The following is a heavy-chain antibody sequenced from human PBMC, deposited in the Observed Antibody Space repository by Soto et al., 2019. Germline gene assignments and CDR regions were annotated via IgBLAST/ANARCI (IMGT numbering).Heavy chain of an antibody. CDR2: IKSKTDGGTT. Sequence: GGSLRLSCAASGFTFSNAWMNWVRQAPGKGLEWVGRIKSKTDGGTTDYAAPVKGRFTISRDDSKNTLYLQMNSLKTEDTAVYYCTTVTTVTPKDYYYGMDVWGQGTTVTVSS. J-gene: IGHJ6*02. V-gene: IGHV3-15*07. D-gene: IGHD4-17*01. CDR3: TTVTTVTPKDYYYGMDV. CDR1: GFTFSNAW.